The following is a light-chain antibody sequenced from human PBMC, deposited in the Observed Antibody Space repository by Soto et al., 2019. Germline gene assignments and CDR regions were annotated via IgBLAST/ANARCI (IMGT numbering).Light chain of an antibody. V-gene: IGLV3-21*02. CDR2: DDS. Sequence: SYELTQPPSVSVAPGQTATITCGGKKIGFKSVNWYQQEAGQAPVLVVYDDSARPSGIPARFSGSTSGNTATLTISRVEAWDGADYYWQSWHSADHHYVFLTGTMVTAL. CDR3: QSWHSADHHYV. J-gene: IGLJ1*01. CDR1: KIGFKS.